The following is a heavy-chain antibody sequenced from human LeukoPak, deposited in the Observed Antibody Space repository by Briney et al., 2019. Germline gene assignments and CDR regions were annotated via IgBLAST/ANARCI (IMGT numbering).Heavy chain of an antibody. CDR1: GGSFSGYF. CDR3: ARGSIEYQLLAYWYFDL. D-gene: IGHD2-2*01. J-gene: IGHJ2*01. Sequence: PWETLSLTCAVYGGSFSGYFWSWIRQPPGKGLEWIGQINHSGSTNYNPSLKSRVTISVDTSKNQFSLKLSSVTAADTAVYYCARGSIEYQLLAYWYFDLWGRGTPVTVSS. V-gene: IGHV4-34*01. CDR2: INHSGST.